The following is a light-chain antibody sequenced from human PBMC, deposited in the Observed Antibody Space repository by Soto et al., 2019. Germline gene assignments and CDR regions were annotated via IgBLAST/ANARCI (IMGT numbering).Light chain of an antibody. V-gene: IGLV2-14*03. CDR3: SSYTNTNTRV. Sequence: QSVLTQPASVSGSPRESITISCTGTSSDVGAYDLVSWYQQHPGKAPKLMIYDVSNRPSGVSNRFSGSKSGNTASLTISGLQAEDESDYYCSSYTNTNTRVFGGGTKVTVL. CDR2: DVS. CDR1: SSDVGAYDL. J-gene: IGLJ3*02.